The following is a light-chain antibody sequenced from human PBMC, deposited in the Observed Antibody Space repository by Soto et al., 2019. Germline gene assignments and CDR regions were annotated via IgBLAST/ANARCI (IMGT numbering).Light chain of an antibody. J-gene: IGLJ1*01. V-gene: IGLV1-40*01. Sequence: QSVLTQPPSVSGAPGQRVTISCTGSSSNIGAGYDVHWYQQLPGTAPKLLIYDNTNRPSGVPDRFSGSKSGTSASLAITGLQAEDEADYYCQSYDISLGVLYVFGTGTKLTVL. CDR1: SSNIGAGYD. CDR3: QSYDISLGVLYV. CDR2: DNT.